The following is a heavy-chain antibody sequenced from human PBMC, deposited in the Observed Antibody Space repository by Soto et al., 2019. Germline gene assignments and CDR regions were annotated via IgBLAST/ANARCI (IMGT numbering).Heavy chain of an antibody. CDR2: IYHSGST. V-gene: IGHV4-4*02. J-gene: IGHJ4*02. D-gene: IGHD4-4*01. CDR1: GASISSSNW. Sequence: QVQLQEPGQGLVKPSGTLSLTCAVSGASISSSNWWSWVRQPPGKGLEWIGEIYHSGSTNYNPSLKSRVTISVDKSKNQFSLKLSSVTAADTAVYYCARMGFYSHYPKDFDYWGQGTLVTVSS. CDR3: ARMGFYSHYPKDFDY.